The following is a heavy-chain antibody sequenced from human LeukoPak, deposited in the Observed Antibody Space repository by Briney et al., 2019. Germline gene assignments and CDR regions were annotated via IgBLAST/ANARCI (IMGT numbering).Heavy chain of an antibody. V-gene: IGHV1-2*02. CDR1: GYTFTNYY. J-gene: IGHJ4*02. CDR3: VRDEYDSSGYYEF. D-gene: IGHD3-22*01. Sequence: ASMKVSWKASGYTFTNYYIHWVRQAPGQGLEWMGWMNPNSGARTYAQKFQGRVTLTRDTSINTAYMELSRLTSDDTAVYYCVRDEYDSSGYYEFWGQGALVTVSS. CDR2: MNPNSGAR.